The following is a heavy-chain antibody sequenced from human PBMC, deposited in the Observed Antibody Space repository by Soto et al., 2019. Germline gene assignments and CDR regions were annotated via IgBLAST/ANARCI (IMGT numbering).Heavy chain of an antibody. J-gene: IGHJ4*02. CDR3: ARDGCSGGSCPGYFGS. V-gene: IGHV4-61*01. Sequence: QVQLQESGPGLVKPSETLSLTCTVSGGSVSSGSFYWSWIRQPPGKGLEWIGYIYYSGSTNYNPSLKSRVTISVGTSKNQFSLELTSVTAADTAVYYCARDGCSGGSCPGYFGSWGQGTLITVSS. D-gene: IGHD2-15*01. CDR2: IYYSGST. CDR1: GGSVSSGSFY.